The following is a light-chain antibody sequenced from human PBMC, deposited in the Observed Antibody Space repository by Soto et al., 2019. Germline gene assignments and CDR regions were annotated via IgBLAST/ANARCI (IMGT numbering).Light chain of an antibody. V-gene: IGLV2-14*01. J-gene: IGLJ2*01. Sequence: QSALTQPASVSGSPGQSITISCTGTSSDVGGYNYVSWYQQHPGKAPKLMIYDVSNRPSGVSNRFSGSKSGNTASLTISGFQAEDEADYYCSSNTTSSPHAVFGGGTKVTVL. CDR1: SSDVGGYNY. CDR2: DVS. CDR3: SSNTTSSPHAV.